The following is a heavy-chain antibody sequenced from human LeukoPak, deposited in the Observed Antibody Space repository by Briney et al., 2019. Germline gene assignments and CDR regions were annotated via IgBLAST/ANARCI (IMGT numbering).Heavy chain of an antibody. CDR1: GGSISPYY. V-gene: IGHV4-59*01. Sequence: PSETLSLTCTVSGGSISPYYWTWIRQPPGKGLEWIGCIYYSGTTSYNPSLKSRVTISLDTSKNQFSLRLSSVTTADTAVYYCARHGYCSGGSCYWDYWGQGTLVTVSS. D-gene: IGHD2-15*01. J-gene: IGHJ4*02. CDR3: ARHGYCSGGSCYWDY. CDR2: IYYSGTT.